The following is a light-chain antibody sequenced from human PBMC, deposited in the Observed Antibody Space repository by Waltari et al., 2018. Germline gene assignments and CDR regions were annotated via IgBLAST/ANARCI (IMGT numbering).Light chain of an antibody. CDR1: QSLVHSDGNTH. Sequence: DVVMTQSPLSLSVTLGQAASISCKSSQSLVHSDGNTHLNWVQQRPGQSPRRLIYRVSNRDSGVPDRFSGSGSGTDFTLKINKVEAEDVGIYYCMQGTHWPYTFGQGTKLDIK. J-gene: IGKJ2*01. CDR2: RVS. CDR3: MQGTHWPYT. V-gene: IGKV2-30*02.